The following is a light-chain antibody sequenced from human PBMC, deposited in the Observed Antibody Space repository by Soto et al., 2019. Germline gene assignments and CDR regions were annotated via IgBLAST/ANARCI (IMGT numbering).Light chain of an antibody. CDR1: QGIDSN. CDR3: QKYDSAQLT. J-gene: IGKJ4*01. Sequence: DIQMTQSPSSLSASVGDRVTITCRASQGIDSNVAWYQQKAGKAPKLLIYAASTLQSGVPFRFSGSGSGTEFTLIISSLQPDDVATYFCQKYDSAQLTFGGGTEVDIK. V-gene: IGKV1-27*01. CDR2: AAS.